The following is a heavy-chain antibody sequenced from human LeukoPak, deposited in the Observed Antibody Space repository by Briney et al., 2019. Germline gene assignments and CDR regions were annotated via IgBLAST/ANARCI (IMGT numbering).Heavy chain of an antibody. CDR2: MFYSGST. CDR3: ARDRRHYPVSSHYYTDV. J-gene: IGHJ6*03. CDR1: DDSISSYY. V-gene: IGHV4-59*12. D-gene: IGHD1-26*01. Sequence: SETLSLTCTVSDDSISSYYWSWIRQPPGKGLEWIGYMFYSGSTNYNPSLKSRVTISVDTSKNQFSLKLRSVTPADTAVYYCARDRRHYPVSSHYYTDVWGGGTTVSVSS.